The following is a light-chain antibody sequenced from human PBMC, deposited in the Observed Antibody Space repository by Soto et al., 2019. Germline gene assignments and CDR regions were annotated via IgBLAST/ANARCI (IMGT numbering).Light chain of an antibody. J-gene: IGKJ5*01. CDR1: QDISNF. Sequence: DIQMTQSPSSLSASVGDRVTITCQASQDISNFLNWYQQKSGKAPRLLIYDASNLKTGVPSRFSGSGPGTDFTFSISSLQPEDIATYYCQQYDNLITFGQGTRLEIK. V-gene: IGKV1-33*01. CDR3: QQYDNLIT. CDR2: DAS.